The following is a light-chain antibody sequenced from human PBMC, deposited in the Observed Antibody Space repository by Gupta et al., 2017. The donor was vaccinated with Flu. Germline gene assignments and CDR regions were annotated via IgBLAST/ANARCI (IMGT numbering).Light chain of an antibody. V-gene: IGKV3-11*01. CDR1: QSVSSY. J-gene: IGKJ2*01. CDR3: QQRNNGHPLFT. CDR2: DAS. Sequence: IVLTHSPATLSLSPGERATLSCRASQSVSSYLAWYQQKPGQAPRLLIYDASNRATGITARFSGSGGGTDVXLTITSXDPEDFEVYYCQQRNNGHPLFTFGXGTKVEIK.